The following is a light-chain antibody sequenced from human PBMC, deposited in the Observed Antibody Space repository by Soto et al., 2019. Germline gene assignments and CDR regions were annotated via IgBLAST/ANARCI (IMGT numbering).Light chain of an antibody. J-gene: IGKJ4*01. V-gene: IGKV3-20*01. Sequence: EIVLTQSPGTLSLSPGERATLSCRASQSLSSYYLAWYQQKVGQTPRLLIYGASSRATGIPDRFSGSGSGTDFALTISRLAPEDSAVYYCQQYGRLPLTFGGGTKVEIK. CDR2: GAS. CDR1: QSLSSYY. CDR3: QQYGRLPLT.